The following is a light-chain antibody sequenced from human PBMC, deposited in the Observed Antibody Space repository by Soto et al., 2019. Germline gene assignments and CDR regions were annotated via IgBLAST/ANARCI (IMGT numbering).Light chain of an antibody. CDR1: QSISSW. Sequence: DIQMTQSPSTLSASVGDRVTITCRASQSISSWLAWYQQKPGKAPKLLIYKATSLESGVPSRFSGSGSETDFTLTISSLQPDDFATYYCQQYNSYPRTFGQGTKLEIQ. V-gene: IGKV1-5*03. CDR3: QQYNSYPRT. J-gene: IGKJ1*01. CDR2: KAT.